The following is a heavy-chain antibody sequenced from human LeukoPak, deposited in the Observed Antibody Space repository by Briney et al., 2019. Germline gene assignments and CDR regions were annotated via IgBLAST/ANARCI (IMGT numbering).Heavy chain of an antibody. V-gene: IGHV6-1*01. J-gene: IGHJ4*02. CDR1: GDSVSSNSAA. CDR3: ARIVGGSQDY. D-gene: IGHD3-16*02. CDR2: TYYRSKWRN. Sequence: SQTLSLTCAISGDSVSSNSAAWNWIRQSPSRGLEWLGRTYYRSKWRNDYALSVKSRITINRDTSKNQFSMHLNSVTPEDTAVYYCARIVGGSQDYWGQGTLVTVSS.